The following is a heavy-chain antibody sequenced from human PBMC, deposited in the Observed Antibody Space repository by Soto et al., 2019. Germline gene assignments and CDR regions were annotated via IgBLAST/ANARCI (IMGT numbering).Heavy chain of an antibody. CDR1: GFTFTNAW. Sequence: GGSLRLSCVASGFTFTNAWMDWVRQAPGKGLEWVGRIKSKTDRGTTDYAAAVEGRFTISRDDSKNTLSLQMNSLKTEDTAVYYCTTRTNTIFGVINYHYYYGMDVGGKGTRVTVPS. CDR3: TTRTNTIFGVINYHYYYGMDV. D-gene: IGHD3-3*01. CDR2: IKSKTDRGTT. J-gene: IGHJ6*04. V-gene: IGHV3-15*07.